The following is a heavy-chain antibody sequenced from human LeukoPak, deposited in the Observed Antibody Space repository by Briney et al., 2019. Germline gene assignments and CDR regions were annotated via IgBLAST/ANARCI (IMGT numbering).Heavy chain of an antibody. D-gene: IGHD3-22*01. J-gene: IGHJ4*02. CDR3: AKLPYDSSGYPYYFDY. Sequence: GGSLRLSCAASGFTFSSYAMSWVRQAPGKGLGWVSAISGSGGSTYYADSVKGRFTISRDNSKNTLYLQMNSLRAEDTAVYYCAKLPYDSSGYPYYFDYWGQGTLVTVSS. CDR2: ISGSGGST. V-gene: IGHV3-23*01. CDR1: GFTFSSYA.